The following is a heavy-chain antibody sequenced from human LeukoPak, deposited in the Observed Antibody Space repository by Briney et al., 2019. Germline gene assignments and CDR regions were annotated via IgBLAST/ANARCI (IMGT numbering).Heavy chain of an antibody. CDR3: ARGYYDFWSGYYGSYFDY. J-gene: IGHJ4*02. CDR1: GGSFSGYY. V-gene: IGHV4-34*01. Sequence: KTSETLSLTCAVYGGSFSGYYWSWIRQPPGKGLEWIGEINHSGSTNYNPSLKSRVTISVDTSKNQFSLKLSSVTAADTAVYYCARGYYDFWSGYYGSYFDYWGQGTLVTVSS. D-gene: IGHD3-3*01. CDR2: INHSGST.